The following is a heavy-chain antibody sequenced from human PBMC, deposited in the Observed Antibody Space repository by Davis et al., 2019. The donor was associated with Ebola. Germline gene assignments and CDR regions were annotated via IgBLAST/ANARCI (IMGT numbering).Heavy chain of an antibody. CDR1: GFTFSSYW. V-gene: IGHV3-7*01. Sequence: GESLKIPCAASGFTFSSYWMSWVRQAPGKGLEWVANIKQDGSEKYYVDSVKGRFTISRDNAKNSLYLQMNSLRAEDTAVYYCARDRVVGWFDPWGQGTLVTVSS. D-gene: IGHD2-2*01. CDR3: ARDRVVGWFDP. J-gene: IGHJ5*02. CDR2: IKQDGSEK.